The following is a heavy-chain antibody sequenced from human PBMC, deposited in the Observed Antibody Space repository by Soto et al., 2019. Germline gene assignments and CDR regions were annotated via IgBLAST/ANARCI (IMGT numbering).Heavy chain of an antibody. D-gene: IGHD5-12*01. J-gene: IGHJ6*03. Sequence: QVQLVQSGAEVRKPGASVTVSCRSSGDSFNDYYIHWVRQAPGQGFEWMGWINPNVGVTKYAQTFQGWVSMTRDTSIRTVYMQLSRLRSDDTAVYYCARESGGATATLDYYYFYMDVWGTGTTVTVSS. CDR2: INPNVGVT. V-gene: IGHV1-2*04. CDR1: GDSFNDYY. CDR3: ARESGGATATLDYYYFYMDV.